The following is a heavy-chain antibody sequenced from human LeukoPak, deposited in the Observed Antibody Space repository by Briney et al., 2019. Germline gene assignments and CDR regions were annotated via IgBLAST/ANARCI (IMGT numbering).Heavy chain of an antibody. J-gene: IGHJ6*03. CDR2: IYHTGST. V-gene: IGHV4-39*07. Sequence: SETLSLTCTVSGGSISNSSYYWGWIRQPPGKGLEWIGSIYHTGSTNYNPSFKSRVTISVDTAKNQFSLKLSSVTAADTAVYYCARDLPRLLGPIGDPYYYMDVWGKGTTVTVSS. CDR3: ARDLPRLLGPIGDPYYYMDV. CDR1: GGSISNSSYY. D-gene: IGHD7-27*01.